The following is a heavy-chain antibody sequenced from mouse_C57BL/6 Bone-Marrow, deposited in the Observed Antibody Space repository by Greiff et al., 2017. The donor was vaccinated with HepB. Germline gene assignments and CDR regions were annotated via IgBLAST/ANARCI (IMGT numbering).Heavy chain of an antibody. CDR1: GFNIKDDY. J-gene: IGHJ3*01. V-gene: IGHV14-4*01. Sequence: VQLQQSGAELVRPGASVKLSCTASGFNIKDDYMHWVKQRPEQGLEWIGWIDPENGDTEYASKFQGKATITADTSSNTAYLQLSSLTSEDTAVYYCNYGSRPSWFAYWGQGTLVTVSA. D-gene: IGHD1-1*01. CDR3: NYGSRPSWFAY. CDR2: IDPENGDT.